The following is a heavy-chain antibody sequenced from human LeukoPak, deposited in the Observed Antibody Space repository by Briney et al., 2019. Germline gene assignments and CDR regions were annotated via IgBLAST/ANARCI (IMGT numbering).Heavy chain of an antibody. CDR2: IIPIFGTA. J-gene: IGHJ3*02. Sequence: SVKVSCKASGGTFSSYAISWVRQAPGQGLEWMGRIIPIFGTANYAQKFQGRVTIPTDDSTSTAYMELSSLRSEDTAVYYCARDRLPGYYDSSGSRAFDIWGQGTMVTVSS. V-gene: IGHV1-69*05. D-gene: IGHD3-22*01. CDR3: ARDRLPGYYDSSGSRAFDI. CDR1: GGTFSSYA.